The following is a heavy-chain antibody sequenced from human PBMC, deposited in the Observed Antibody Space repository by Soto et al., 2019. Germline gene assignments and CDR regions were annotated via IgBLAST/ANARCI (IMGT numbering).Heavy chain of an antibody. J-gene: IGHJ5*02. CDR3: TRVSATITRWIHT. Sequence: QVQLQESGPGLVKPSQTLSLTCTVSGGSISSGAYYWSWVRQPPGKVLEWIGYIHHNGNSYNNPTLTSRIRISLHTSTNQFSLNLNSVTPAHTPVYNCTRVSATITRWIHTWGQGTLVTDSS. V-gene: IGHV4-31*03. CDR2: IHHNGNS. CDR1: GGSISSGAYY. D-gene: IGHD5-12*01.